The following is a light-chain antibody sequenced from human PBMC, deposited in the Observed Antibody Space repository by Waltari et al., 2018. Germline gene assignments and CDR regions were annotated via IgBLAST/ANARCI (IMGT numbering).Light chain of an antibody. CDR1: SSDVGSYNR. J-gene: IGLJ3*02. V-gene: IGLV2-23*02. CDR3: SSHTSDLSWL. CDR2: EVN. Sequence: QSALTQPASVSGSPGQSITISCTGTSSDVGSYNRVSLYQQNPGEVPKLMIYEVNKRPSGVADRFSGSKSGNTATLTISGLLAEDEADYYCSSHTSDLSWLFGGGTKVTVL.